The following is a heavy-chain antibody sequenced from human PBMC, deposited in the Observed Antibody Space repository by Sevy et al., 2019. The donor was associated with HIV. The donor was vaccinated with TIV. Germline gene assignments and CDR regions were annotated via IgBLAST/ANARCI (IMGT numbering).Heavy chain of an antibody. Sequence: VGSLRLSCAASGFTFSNAWMSWVRQSPGKGLEWVGRIRSKAGGGTTGYATIVKGKFTISRDDSRDILYLQLNSLETEDTAVYYCTTDHRRDGIVVVPFEYWGQGTLVTVSS. CDR3: TTDHRRDGIVVVPFEY. J-gene: IGHJ4*02. CDR2: IRSKAGGGTT. D-gene: IGHD2-15*01. V-gene: IGHV3-15*01. CDR1: GFTFSNAW.